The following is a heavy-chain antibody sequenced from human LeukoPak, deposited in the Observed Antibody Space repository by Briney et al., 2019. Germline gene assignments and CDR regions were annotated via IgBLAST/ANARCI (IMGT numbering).Heavy chain of an antibody. CDR3: ARLPGPGSYYNPDY. Sequence: SETLSLTCTVSGGSISSSSYYWGWIRQPPGKGLEWIGSIYYSGSTYYNPSLKSRVTISVDTSKNQFSLKLSSVTAADTAVYYCARLPGPGSYYNPDYWGQGTLVTVSS. V-gene: IGHV4-39*07. J-gene: IGHJ4*02. CDR1: GGSISSSSYY. CDR2: IYYSGST. D-gene: IGHD3-10*01.